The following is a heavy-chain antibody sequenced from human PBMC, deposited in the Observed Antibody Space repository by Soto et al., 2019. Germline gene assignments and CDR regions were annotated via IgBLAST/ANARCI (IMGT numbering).Heavy chain of an antibody. D-gene: IGHD7-27*01. J-gene: IGHJ4*02. CDR1: GGTFSSYA. CDR2: IIPIFGTA. Sequence: ASVKVSCKASGGTFSSYAISWVRQAPGQGLEWMGGIIPIFGTANYAQKFQGRVTITADESTSTAYMELSSLRSEDTAVYYCARDGDMRPNWGQFDYWGQGTLVTVSS. V-gene: IGHV1-69*13. CDR3: ARDGDMRPNWGQFDY.